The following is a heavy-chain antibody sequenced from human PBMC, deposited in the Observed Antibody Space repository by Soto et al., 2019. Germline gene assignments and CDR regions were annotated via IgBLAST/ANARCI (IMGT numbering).Heavy chain of an antibody. CDR3: ARVGGLRYSYGYRYYFDY. CDR1: GYTFTGYY. V-gene: IGHV1-2*04. J-gene: IGHJ4*02. Sequence: ASVKVSCKASGYTFTGYYMHWVRQAPGQGLEWMGWINPNSGGTNYAQKFQGWVTMTRDTSISTAYMELSRLRSDDTAVYYFARVGGLRYSYGYRYYFDYWGKGTLVTVSS. D-gene: IGHD5-18*01. CDR2: INPNSGGT.